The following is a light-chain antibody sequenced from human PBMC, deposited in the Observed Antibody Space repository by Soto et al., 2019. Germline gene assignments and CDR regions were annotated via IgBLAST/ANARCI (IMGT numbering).Light chain of an antibody. Sequence: DIQMNQSPSSLSASVGDTVTISCRASQSISSHLNWYQQKPGNAPNLLIFAASSVHSGVPSRFSRSGYVTDFALTISSVQPEDFATYFCQQSYGTLRNFGQRKRLE. J-gene: IGKJ5*01. CDR3: QQSYGTLRN. CDR2: AAS. V-gene: IGKV1-39*01. CDR1: QSISSH.